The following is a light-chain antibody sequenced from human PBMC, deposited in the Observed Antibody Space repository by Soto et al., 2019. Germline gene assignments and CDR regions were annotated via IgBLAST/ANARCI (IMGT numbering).Light chain of an antibody. Sequence: QSALTQPPSVSGAPGQRVTLSCTGSSSNIGAGFDAHWYQQFPGTAPKLLIYGNNNRPSGVPDRFSASKSGTSASLAITGLQDEDEADYYCQSYDSSLGVFGTGTKLTVL. CDR3: QSYDSSLGV. V-gene: IGLV1-40*01. CDR2: GNN. CDR1: SSNIGAGFD. J-gene: IGLJ1*01.